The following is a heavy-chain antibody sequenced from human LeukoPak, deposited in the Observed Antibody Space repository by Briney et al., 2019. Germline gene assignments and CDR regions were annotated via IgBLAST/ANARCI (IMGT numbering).Heavy chain of an antibody. V-gene: IGHV3-30*18. Sequence: GGSLTLSCAASAFTFSNYGMHWVRQAPGKGLEWVAVISYDGSDKYYADSVKGRFTISRDKPKNTVFLQMNSLSTEDTADYYCAKDISGGDCPDYWGQGTLVTVSS. D-gene: IGHD2-21*02. CDR3: AKDISGGDCPDY. CDR1: AFTFSNYG. J-gene: IGHJ4*02. CDR2: ISYDGSDK.